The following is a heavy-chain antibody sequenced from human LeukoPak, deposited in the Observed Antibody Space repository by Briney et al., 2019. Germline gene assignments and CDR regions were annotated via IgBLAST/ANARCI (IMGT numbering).Heavy chain of an antibody. Sequence: PGGFLRLSCAASGFTVSDYSMSWIRQAPGGGLEWVSYIRSSVTTIYYADSVQGRFTISRDNAKNSLYLQMNSLRAEDTAVYYCARSGHWSAAYYYYYMDVWGKGTTVTVSS. V-gene: IGHV3-11*01. CDR1: GFTVSDYS. J-gene: IGHJ6*03. CDR2: IRSSVTTI. D-gene: IGHD3-3*02. CDR3: ARSGHWSAAYYYYYMDV.